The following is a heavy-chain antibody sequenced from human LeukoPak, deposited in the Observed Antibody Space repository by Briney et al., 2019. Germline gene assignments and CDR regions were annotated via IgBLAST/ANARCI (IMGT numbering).Heavy chain of an antibody. CDR1: GFTFSSYA. CDR3: AKEDESTIIGDWFDP. Sequence: GGSLRLPCAASGFTFSSYAMSWVRQAPGKGLEWVSAISGSGGSTYYADSVKGRFTISRDNSKNTLYLQMNSLRAEDTAVYYCAKEDESTIIGDWFDPWGQGTLVTVSS. J-gene: IGHJ5*02. D-gene: IGHD3-22*01. V-gene: IGHV3-23*01. CDR2: ISGSGGST.